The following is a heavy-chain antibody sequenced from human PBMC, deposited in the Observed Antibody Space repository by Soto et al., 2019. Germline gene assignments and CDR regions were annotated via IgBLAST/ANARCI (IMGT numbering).Heavy chain of an antibody. CDR2: INHSGST. V-gene: IGHV4-34*01. D-gene: IGHD2-15*01. CDR1: GGSFCGYY. J-gene: IGHJ3*02. Sequence: PSETLSLTCAVYGGSFCGYYWSWIRQPPGKGLEWIGEINHSGSTNYNPSLKSRVTISVDTSKNQFSLKLSSVTAADTAVYYCARGYCSGGSCYSGWDAFDIWGQGTMVTVSS. CDR3: ARGYCSGGSCYSGWDAFDI.